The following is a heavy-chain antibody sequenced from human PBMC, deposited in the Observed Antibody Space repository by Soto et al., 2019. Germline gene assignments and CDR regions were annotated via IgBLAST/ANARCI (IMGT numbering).Heavy chain of an antibody. CDR2: IKSKTDGGTT. Sequence: GGSLRLSCAASGFTFSNAWMNWVRQAPGKGLEWVGRIKSKTDGGTTDYAAPVKGRFTISRDDSKNTLYLQMNSLKTEDTAMYYCTTDTGYSYDFQHWGQGTLVTVSS. D-gene: IGHD5-18*01. V-gene: IGHV3-15*07. J-gene: IGHJ1*01. CDR1: GFTFSNAW. CDR3: TTDTGYSYDFQH.